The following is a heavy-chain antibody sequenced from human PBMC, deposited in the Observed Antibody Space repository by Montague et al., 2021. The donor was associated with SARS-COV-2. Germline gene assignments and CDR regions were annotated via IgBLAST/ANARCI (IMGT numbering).Heavy chain of an antibody. V-gene: IGHV4-34*01. Sequence: SETLSLTCAVHGGSFSTYSWNWIRQPPGKGLEWIGEIHHGGSTNYNPSLKSRVTISADTSKNQFSLKLTSVAAAATAVYYCARLGDGVVPSPILGVGRYYYYYDMDDWGKGTTVTVSS. CDR3: ARLGDGVVPSPILGVGRYYYYYDMDD. D-gene: IGHD3-10*01. J-gene: IGHJ6*03. CDR2: IHHGGST. CDR1: GGSFSTYS.